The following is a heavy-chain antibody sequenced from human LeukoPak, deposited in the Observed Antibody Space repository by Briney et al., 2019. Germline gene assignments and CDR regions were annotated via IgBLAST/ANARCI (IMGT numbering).Heavy chain of an antibody. Sequence: GGSLRLSCAASGFTFSSYAMSWVRQAPGKGLEWVSAISGSGGSTYYADSVKGRFTISRDNSKNTLYLQMNSLRAEDTAVYYCAKALLGFRAYGMDVRGQGTTVTVSS. D-gene: IGHD2-8*02. J-gene: IGHJ6*02. CDR1: GFTFSSYA. CDR2: ISGSGGST. CDR3: AKALLGFRAYGMDV. V-gene: IGHV3-23*01.